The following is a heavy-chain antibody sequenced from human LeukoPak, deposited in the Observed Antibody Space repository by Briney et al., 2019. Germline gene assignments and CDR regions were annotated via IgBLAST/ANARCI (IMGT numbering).Heavy chain of an antibody. CDR1: GYTFTSYY. CDR3: ARSYGGDSGVTITDYYYYYMDV. Sequence: ASVKVSCKAPGYTFTSYYMHWVRQAPGQGLEWMGIINPSGGSTSYAQKFQGRVTMTRDTSTSTVYMELSSLRSEDTAVYYCARSYGGDSGVTITDYYYYYMDVWGKGTTVTVSS. D-gene: IGHD2-21*02. V-gene: IGHV1-46*01. J-gene: IGHJ6*03. CDR2: INPSGGST.